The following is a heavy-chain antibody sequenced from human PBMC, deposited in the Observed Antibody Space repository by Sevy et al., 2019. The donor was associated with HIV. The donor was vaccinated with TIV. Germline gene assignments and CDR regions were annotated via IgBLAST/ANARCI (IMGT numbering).Heavy chain of an antibody. CDR1: GYTLTQLS. Sequence: ASVKVSCKVSGYTLTQLSMHWVRQAPGKGLEWMGSFDPEDDETLYAQNFQDRVTMTRDTSTGTAYMELRTLSSEDTALYYCATTKDYYESSGSPFDYWGQGTLVTVSS. CDR2: FDPEDDET. V-gene: IGHV1-24*01. J-gene: IGHJ4*02. CDR3: ATTKDYYESSGSPFDY. D-gene: IGHD3-22*01.